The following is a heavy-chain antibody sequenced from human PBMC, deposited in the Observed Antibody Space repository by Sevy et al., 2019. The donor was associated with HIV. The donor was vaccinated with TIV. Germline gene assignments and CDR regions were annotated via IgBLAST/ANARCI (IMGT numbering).Heavy chain of an antibody. CDR2: IYHSGST. CDR3: ARYRWDYYYYYGMDV. CDR1: GYSISSGYY. D-gene: IGHD1-26*01. J-gene: IGHJ6*02. V-gene: IGHV4-38-2*02. Sequence: SETLSLTCTVSGYSISSGYYWGWIRQPPGKGLEWIGSIYHSGSTYYNPSLKSRVTISVDTSKNQFSLKRSSVTAADTAVYYCARYRWDYYYYYGMDVWGQGTTVTVSS.